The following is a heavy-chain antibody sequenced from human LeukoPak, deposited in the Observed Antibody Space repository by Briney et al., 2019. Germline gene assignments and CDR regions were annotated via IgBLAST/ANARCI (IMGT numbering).Heavy chain of an antibody. J-gene: IGHJ5*02. V-gene: IGHV1-3*01. CDR2: INAGNGDA. CDR1: GYTFTTYA. Sequence: GASVKVSCKASGYTFTTYAIHWVRQAPGRSLEWMGRINAGNGDAKYSQNFRDRITITRDTSASTVYMELTSLRSEDTAVYYCGKSAPSGFDPWGQGTLVTVSS. CDR3: GKSAPSGFDP.